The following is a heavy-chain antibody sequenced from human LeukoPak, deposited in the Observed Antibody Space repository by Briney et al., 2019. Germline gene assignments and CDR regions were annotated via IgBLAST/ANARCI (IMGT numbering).Heavy chain of an antibody. D-gene: IGHD3-10*01. CDR1: GFTLSSYA. CDR3: AKLEGITMVRGANDY. V-gene: IGHV3-23*01. J-gene: IGHJ4*02. CDR2: ISGSGGST. Sequence: PGGSLRLSCAASGFTLSSYAMSWVRQAPGKGREWVSAISGSGGSTYYADSVKGRFTISRDNSKNTRYLQMNSLRAEDTAVYYCAKLEGITMVRGANDYWGQGTLVTVSS.